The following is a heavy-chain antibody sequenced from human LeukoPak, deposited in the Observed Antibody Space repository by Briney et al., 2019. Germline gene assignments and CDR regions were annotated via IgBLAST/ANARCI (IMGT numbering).Heavy chain of an antibody. Sequence: ASVKVSCKASGYTFTSYYMHWVRQAPGQGLEWMGIINPSGGSTSYAQKFQGRVTMTGDTSTSTVYMELSSLRSEDTAVYYCAREIVVVVTRQTWFDPWGQGTLVTVSS. CDR1: GYTFTSYY. CDR3: AREIVVVVTRQTWFDP. CDR2: INPSGGST. D-gene: IGHD2-15*01. J-gene: IGHJ5*02. V-gene: IGHV1-46*01.